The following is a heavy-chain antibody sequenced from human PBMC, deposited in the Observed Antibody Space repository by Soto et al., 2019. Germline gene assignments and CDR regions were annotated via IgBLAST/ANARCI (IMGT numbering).Heavy chain of an antibody. D-gene: IGHD6-19*01. CDR1: GGSLSSYY. CDR3: ARAHSGWFPDY. J-gene: IGHJ4*02. CDR2: IYYSGST. V-gene: IGHV4-59*01. Sequence: SETLSLTCTVSGGSLSSYYWSWIRQPPGKGLEWIGYIYYSGSTNYNPSLKSRVTISVDTSKNQFSLKLSSVTAADTAVYYCARAHSGWFPDYWGQGTLVNVSS.